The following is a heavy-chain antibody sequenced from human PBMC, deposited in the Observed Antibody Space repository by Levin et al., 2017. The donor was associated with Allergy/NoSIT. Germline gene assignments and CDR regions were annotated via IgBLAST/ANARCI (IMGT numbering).Heavy chain of an antibody. CDR3: ARDRYTSGWSHGMDV. CDR1: GFTSTSFW. J-gene: IGHJ6*02. V-gene: IGHV3-7*01. CDR2: IKNDGNEK. D-gene: IGHD6-13*01. Sequence: GGSLRLSCVASGFTSTSFWMSWVRQASGKGLEWVANIKNDGNEKYYVDSVKGRFTISRDNAKNSLYLQMDSLRAEDTAVYYCARDRYTSGWSHGMDVWGPGTTVTVSS.